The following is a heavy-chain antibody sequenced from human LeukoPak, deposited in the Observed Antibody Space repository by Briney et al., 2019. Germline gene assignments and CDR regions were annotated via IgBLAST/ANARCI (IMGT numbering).Heavy chain of an antibody. D-gene: IGHD2-2*01. CDR2: IGGSGGST. CDR3: AKASCSSASCYRFVS. J-gene: IGHJ4*02. V-gene: IGHV3-23*01. Sequence: GGSLRLSCAASGFTFSNFAMSWVRQAPGKGLDWVSVIGGSGGSTYSDSVKGRFTISRDNSKSTLYLQMNSLRAEDTAAYYCAKASCSSASCYRFVSWGQGTLVTVSS. CDR1: GFTFSNFA.